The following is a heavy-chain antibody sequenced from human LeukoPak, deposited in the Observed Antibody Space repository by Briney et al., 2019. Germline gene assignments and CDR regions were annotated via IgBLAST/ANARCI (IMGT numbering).Heavy chain of an antibody. CDR2: IWYDGSNK. J-gene: IGHJ3*02. V-gene: IGHV3-33*01. D-gene: IGHD5-18*01. CDR1: GFTFSSYG. Sequence: PGGSLRLSCAASGFTFSSYGMHWVRQAPGKGLEWVAVIWYDGSNKYYADSVKGRFTISRDNSKNTLYLQMNSLRAEGTAVYYCARWDTAYAFDIWGQGTMVTVSS. CDR3: ARWDTAYAFDI.